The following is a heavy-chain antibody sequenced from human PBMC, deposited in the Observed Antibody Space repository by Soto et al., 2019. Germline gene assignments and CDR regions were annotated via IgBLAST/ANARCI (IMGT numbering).Heavy chain of an antibody. CDR1: GFTFSSYA. J-gene: IGHJ4*02. D-gene: IGHD1-26*01. Sequence: EVQLLESGGGLVQPGGSLRLSCAASGFTFSSYAMRWVRQAPGKGLEWVSASGSGGSTYYADSVKGRFTISRDNSKNTLYLQMNSLRAEDTAVYYCARRGSGSYYDYWGQGTRVTVSS. CDR2: SGSGGST. CDR3: ARRGSGSYYDY. V-gene: IGHV3-23*01.